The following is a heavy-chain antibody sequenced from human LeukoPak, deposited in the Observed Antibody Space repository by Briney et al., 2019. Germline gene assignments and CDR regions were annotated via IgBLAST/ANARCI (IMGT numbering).Heavy chain of an antibody. V-gene: IGHV3-64D*06. CDR3: VAYCGSNTCSFDY. D-gene: IGHD2-2*01. CDR1: GFTFSSFN. CDR2: ISLNGGNT. Sequence: GGSLRLSCSASGFTFSSFNMHWVRQAPGKGLEYVSAISLNGGNTFYADSVKGRFTISRDNSKNTLYLHMSSLRTEDMAVYYCVAYCGSNTCSFDYWGQGTMVTVSS. J-gene: IGHJ4*02.